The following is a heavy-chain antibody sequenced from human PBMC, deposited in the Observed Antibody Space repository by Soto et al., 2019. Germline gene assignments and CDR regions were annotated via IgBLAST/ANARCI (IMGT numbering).Heavy chain of an antibody. CDR2: VANDGSNQ. CDR1: GFTSSSYG. Sequence: QVQLVESGGGVVQPGRSLRLSCAASGFTSSSYGMQWVRQSPGEGPEWVAIVANDGSNQYYAESVKGRFTISRDNSKTTVFLEMDSLRPEDTAVYYCARSSGGSSWYPPDYWGQGTLVTVSS. V-gene: IGHV3-30*03. J-gene: IGHJ4*02. D-gene: IGHD6-13*01. CDR3: ARSSGGSSWYPPDY.